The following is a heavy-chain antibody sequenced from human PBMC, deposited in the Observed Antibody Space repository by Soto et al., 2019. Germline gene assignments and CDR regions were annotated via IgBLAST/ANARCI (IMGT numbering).Heavy chain of an antibody. V-gene: IGHV1-18*01. CDR2: ISGFNGNT. CDR3: ARDRGVAPPVAGNTHYYYYMDV. Sequence: QDQLVQSGAEVKKPGASVTVSCKASGYSFTNYGITWVRQAPGQGLEWMGWISGFNGNTHYAQKLQGRVTMTTDASTSTAYMGLRSLRSDDTAVYYCARDRGVAPPVAGNTHYYYYMDVWGKGTKVTVSS. D-gene: IGHD6-19*01. J-gene: IGHJ6*03. CDR1: GYSFTNYG.